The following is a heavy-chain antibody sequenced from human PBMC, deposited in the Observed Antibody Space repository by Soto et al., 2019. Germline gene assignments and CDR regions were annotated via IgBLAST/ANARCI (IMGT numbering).Heavy chain of an antibody. CDR3: ALPSISGGGLDY. V-gene: IGHV1-3*01. D-gene: IGHD1-26*01. Sequence: ASVKVSCKASGYTFTSYAMHWVRQAPGQRLEWMGWINAGNGNTKYSQKFQGRVTITRDTSASTAYMELSSLRSEDTAVYYCALPSISGGGLDYWGQGTLVTVSS. CDR2: INAGNGNT. J-gene: IGHJ4*02. CDR1: GYTFTSYA.